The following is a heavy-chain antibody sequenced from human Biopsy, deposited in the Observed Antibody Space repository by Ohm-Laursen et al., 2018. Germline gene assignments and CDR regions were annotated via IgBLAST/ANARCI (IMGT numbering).Heavy chain of an antibody. Sequence: PSDTLSLTCAVYGGSFSGYYWSWIRQPPGKGLEWIGEINHSGSTNYNPSLKSRATISVDTSKNQFSLKLSSVTAADTAVYYCARGRLRAVARFDYWGQGTLVTVSS. CDR1: GGSFSGYY. J-gene: IGHJ4*02. V-gene: IGHV4-34*01. D-gene: IGHD6-19*01. CDR3: ARGRLRAVARFDY. CDR2: INHSGST.